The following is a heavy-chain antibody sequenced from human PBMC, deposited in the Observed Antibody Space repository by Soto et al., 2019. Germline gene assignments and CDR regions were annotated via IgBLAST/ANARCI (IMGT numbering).Heavy chain of an antibody. CDR1: GGSISSGGYY. CDR2: IYYSGST. V-gene: IGHV4-31*03. J-gene: IGHJ4*02. D-gene: IGHD3-22*01. CDR3: ARGYYDSPFDY. Sequence: SETLSLTCTVSGGSISSGGYYWSWIRQHPGKGLEWIGYIYYSGSTYYNPSLKSRVTISVDTSKNQFSLKLSSVTAADTAVYYCARGYYDSPFDYWGQGTLVTVSS.